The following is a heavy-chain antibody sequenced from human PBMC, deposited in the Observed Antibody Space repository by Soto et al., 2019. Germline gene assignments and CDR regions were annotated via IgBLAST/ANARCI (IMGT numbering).Heavy chain of an antibody. J-gene: IGHJ4*02. V-gene: IGHV4-31*03. Sequence: PSETLSLTCTVSGCSISSGGYYWSWSRQHPGKGLEWIGYIYYSGSTYYNPSLKSRVTISVDTSKNQFSLKLSSVTAADTAVYYCARGEGSSYLRTFDYWGQGTLVTVSS. CDR2: IYYSGST. CDR1: GCSISSGGYY. D-gene: IGHD6-6*01. CDR3: ARGEGSSYLRTFDY.